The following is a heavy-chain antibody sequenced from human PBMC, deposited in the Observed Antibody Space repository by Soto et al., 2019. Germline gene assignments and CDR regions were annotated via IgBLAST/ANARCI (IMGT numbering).Heavy chain of an antibody. D-gene: IGHD1-26*01. CDR3: AKFASGSYPYYFDD. CDR1: GFTFGSYT. J-gene: IGHJ4*02. V-gene: IGHV3-23*01. CDR2: ISYSGDTT. Sequence: GGSLRLSCAASGFTFGSYTMNWVRQTPGKGLEWVSAISYSGDTTNYADSVKGRFTISRDNSRDTLYLQMNSLRVEDTAIYYCAKFASGSYPYYFDDWGQGTLVTVSS.